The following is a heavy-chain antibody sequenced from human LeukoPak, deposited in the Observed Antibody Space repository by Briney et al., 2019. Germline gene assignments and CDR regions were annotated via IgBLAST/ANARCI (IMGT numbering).Heavy chain of an antibody. CDR3: ARARGYSSSWTGYNWFDP. CDR2: IHHGGSN. Sequence: SETLSLTCAVSGGSTSSRNWWSWVRQPPGKGLEWIGEIHHGGSNNYNPSLKSRVTISVDTSKNQFSLKLSSVTAADTAVYYCARARGYSSSWTGYNWFDPWGQGTLVTVSS. J-gene: IGHJ5*02. CDR1: GGSTSSRNW. V-gene: IGHV4-4*02. D-gene: IGHD6-13*01.